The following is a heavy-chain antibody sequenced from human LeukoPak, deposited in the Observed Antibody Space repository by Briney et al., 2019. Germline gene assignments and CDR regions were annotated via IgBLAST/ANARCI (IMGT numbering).Heavy chain of an antibody. Sequence: GGSLRLSCTASGFTFSNYAMSWVRQAPGKGLEWVISGSGANTYCADSVKGRFSISRDNSKNTVFLQMNSLRAEDTAIYYCAKDRDPLTSSGWPWAYFDYWGQGIMVIVSS. V-gene: IGHV3-23*01. CDR3: AKDRDPLTSSGWPWAYFDY. CDR2: SGSGANT. J-gene: IGHJ4*02. D-gene: IGHD6-19*01. CDR1: GFTFSNYA.